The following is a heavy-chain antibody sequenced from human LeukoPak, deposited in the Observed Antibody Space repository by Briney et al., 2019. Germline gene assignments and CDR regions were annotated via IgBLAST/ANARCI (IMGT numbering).Heavy chain of an antibody. J-gene: IGHJ4*02. CDR3: ACAYYHDSSGEFDY. V-gene: IGHV1-69*05. CDR1: GGTFSSYA. Sequence: SVKVSCKASGGTFSSYAISWVRQAPGQGLEWMGGIIPIFGTANYAQKFQGRVTITTDESTSTAYMELSSLRSEDTAVYYCACAYYHDSSGEFDYWGQGTLVTVSS. CDR2: IIPIFGTA. D-gene: IGHD3-22*01.